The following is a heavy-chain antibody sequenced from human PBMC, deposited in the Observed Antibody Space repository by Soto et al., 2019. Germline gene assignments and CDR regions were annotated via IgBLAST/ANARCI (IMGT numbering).Heavy chain of an antibody. CDR2: ISGSGGST. CDR1: GFTFSSYA. D-gene: IGHD4-17*01. Sequence: GGSLRLSCAASGFTFSSYAMSWVRQAPGKGLEWVSAISGSGGSTYYADSVKGRFTISRDNSKNTLYLQMNSLRAEDTAVYYCAKDKAQPYGDYQKRYMDVWGKGTTVTVSS. V-gene: IGHV3-23*01. J-gene: IGHJ6*03. CDR3: AKDKAQPYGDYQKRYMDV.